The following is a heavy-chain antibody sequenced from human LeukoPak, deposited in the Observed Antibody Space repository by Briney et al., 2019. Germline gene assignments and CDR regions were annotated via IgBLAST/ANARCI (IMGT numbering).Heavy chain of an antibody. Sequence: GGSLRLSCAASGFAFSRSPMIWVRQAPGKGLEWVSSITGIGDGTYYADSVKGRFTISRDNSQNTLYLQMNGLRADDAAVYYCARDHENGPNIGFDYWDQGTLVTVSS. V-gene: IGHV3-23*01. CDR3: ARDHENGPNIGFDY. D-gene: IGHD4/OR15-4a*01. J-gene: IGHJ4*02. CDR1: GFAFSRSP. CDR2: ITGIGDGT.